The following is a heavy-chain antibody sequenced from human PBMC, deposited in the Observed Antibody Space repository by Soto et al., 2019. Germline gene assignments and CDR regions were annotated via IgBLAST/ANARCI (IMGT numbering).Heavy chain of an antibody. V-gene: IGHV3-30*18. J-gene: IGHJ3*02. CDR3: AKNGVEMAASWAFDI. Sequence: GGSLRLSCAASGFTFSSYGMHWVRQAPGKGLEWVAVISYDGSNKYYADSVKGRFTISRDNSKNTLYLQMNSLRAEDTAVYYCAKNGVEMAASWAFDIWGQGTMVTVSS. CDR1: GFTFSSYG. D-gene: IGHD2-8*01. CDR2: ISYDGSNK.